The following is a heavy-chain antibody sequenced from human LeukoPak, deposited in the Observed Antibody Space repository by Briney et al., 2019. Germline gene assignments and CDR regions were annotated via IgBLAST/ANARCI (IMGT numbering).Heavy chain of an antibody. V-gene: IGHV1-2*02. CDR2: INPNSGGT. CDR3: AREGGATNNWFDP. D-gene: IGHD1-26*01. Sequence: ASVKVSCKASGYTFTGYYIHWVRQAPGQGLEWMGWINPNSGGTNYAQKFQGRVTMTRDTSISTAYMELSRLRSDDTAVYYCAREGGATNNWFDPWGQGTLVTVSS. J-gene: IGHJ5*02. CDR1: GYTFTGYY.